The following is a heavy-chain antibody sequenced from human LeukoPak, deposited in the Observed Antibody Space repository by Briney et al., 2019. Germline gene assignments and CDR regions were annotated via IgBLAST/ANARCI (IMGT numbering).Heavy chain of an antibody. J-gene: IGHJ4*02. V-gene: IGHV1-69*13. D-gene: IGHD4-17*01. Sequence: SVKVSCKASGYTFTNYGLSWVRQAPGQGLEWMGGIIPIFGTANYAQKFQGRVTITADESTSTAYMELSSLRSEDTAVYYCARGPDGDYGDYWGQGTLVTVSS. CDR2: IIPIFGTA. CDR1: GYTFTNYG. CDR3: ARGPDGDYGDY.